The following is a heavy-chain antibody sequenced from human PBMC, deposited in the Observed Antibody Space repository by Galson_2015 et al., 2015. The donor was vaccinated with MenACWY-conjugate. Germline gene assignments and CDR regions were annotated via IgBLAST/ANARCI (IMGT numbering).Heavy chain of an antibody. D-gene: IGHD3-22*01. V-gene: IGHV1-46*01. Sequence: AQKFQGRVTMTRDTSTSTVSMELSSLSSDDTAVYYCARDLSSGYYFDYWGQGTLVTVSS. CDR3: ARDLSSGYYFDY. J-gene: IGHJ4*02.